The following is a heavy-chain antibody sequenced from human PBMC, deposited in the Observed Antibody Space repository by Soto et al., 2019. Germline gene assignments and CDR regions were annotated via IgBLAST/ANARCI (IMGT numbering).Heavy chain of an antibody. D-gene: IGHD3-3*01. CDR1: GFTFSSYA. Sequence: QTGGSLRLSCAASGFTFSSYAMHWARQAPGKGLEWVAVISYDGSNKYYADSVKGRFTISRDNSKNTLYLQMNSLRAEDTAVYYCARAYDFWSGYYHNYYYYYGMDVWGQGTTVTVSS. V-gene: IGHV3-30-3*01. J-gene: IGHJ6*02. CDR2: ISYDGSNK. CDR3: ARAYDFWSGYYHNYYYYYGMDV.